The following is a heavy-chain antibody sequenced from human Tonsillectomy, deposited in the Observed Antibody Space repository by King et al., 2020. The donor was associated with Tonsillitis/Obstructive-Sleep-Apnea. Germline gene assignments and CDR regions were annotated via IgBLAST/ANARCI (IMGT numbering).Heavy chain of an antibody. CDR2: IYYSGST. V-gene: IGHV4-59*01. CDR3: ARMSLYGSGTYYSFDY. D-gene: IGHD3-10*01. CDR1: GASISSYY. J-gene: IGHJ4*02. Sequence: VQLQESGPGLVKPSETLSLTCAVPGASISSYYWSWIRQPPGKGLEWIGYIYYSGSTNYNPSLKSPVTILVDTSKNQFSLKLSSVTAADTAVYYCARMSLYGSGTYYSFDYWGQGTLVTVSS.